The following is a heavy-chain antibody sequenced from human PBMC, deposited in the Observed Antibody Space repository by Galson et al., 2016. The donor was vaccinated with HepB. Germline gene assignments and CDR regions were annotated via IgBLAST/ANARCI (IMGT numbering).Heavy chain of an antibody. CDR3: AKVPGGMDV. J-gene: IGHJ6*02. CDR1: GFTFSSYG. V-gene: IGHV3-30*18. D-gene: IGHD3-10*01. Sequence: SLRLSCAAAGFTFSSYGMHWVRQAPGKGLEWVAVISYDGSNKSYADSVKGRFTISRDNSKNTLYLQMNSLSTEDTAVYYCAKVPGGMDVWGQGTTVTVSS. CDR2: ISYDGSNK.